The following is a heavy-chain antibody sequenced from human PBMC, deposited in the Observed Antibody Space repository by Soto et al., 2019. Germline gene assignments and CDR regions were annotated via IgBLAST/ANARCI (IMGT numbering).Heavy chain of an antibody. J-gene: IGHJ5*02. CDR1: GYTLTELS. CDR2: FDPEDGET. Sequence: ASVKVSCKVSGYTLTELSMHWVRQAPGKGLEWMGGFDPEDGETIYAQKFQGRVTMTEDTSTDTAYMELSSLRSEDTAVYYCATLAPLAGWFDPWGQGTLVTVSS. CDR3: ATLAPLAGWFDP. V-gene: IGHV1-24*01. D-gene: IGHD3-3*02.